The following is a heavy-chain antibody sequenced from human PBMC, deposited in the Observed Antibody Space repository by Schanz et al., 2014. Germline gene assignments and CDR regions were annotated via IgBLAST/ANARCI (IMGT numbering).Heavy chain of an antibody. D-gene: IGHD1-1*01. Sequence: QVLLAQSGAEMKKPGASVKVSCKTSGYTFTGYYIHWVRQAPGQGLEWMGRISPKSGGRNYAQKFQGRVTMTRDTSSTTAYMELNSLRSDDTAVYYCVRELSGGTFDYWGQGALVTVSS. CDR2: ISPKSGGR. CDR1: GYTFTGYY. V-gene: IGHV1-2*06. CDR3: VRELSGGTFDY. J-gene: IGHJ4*02.